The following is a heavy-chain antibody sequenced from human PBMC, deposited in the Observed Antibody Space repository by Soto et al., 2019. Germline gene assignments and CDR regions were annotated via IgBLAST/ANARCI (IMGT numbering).Heavy chain of an antibody. Sequence: GGSLRLSCGASGFTFSSYAMHWVRQAPGKGLEWVAVIWYDGSSEYYADSVKGRFTISRDNSKNTVYLQMNSLRADDTAVYYCWRGARAIVGRPPNGMDVWGQGTTVTV. D-gene: IGHD5-18*01. J-gene: IGHJ6*01. CDR1: GFTFSSYA. CDR2: IWYDGSSE. V-gene: IGHV3-33*03. CDR3: WRGARAIVGRPPNGMDV.